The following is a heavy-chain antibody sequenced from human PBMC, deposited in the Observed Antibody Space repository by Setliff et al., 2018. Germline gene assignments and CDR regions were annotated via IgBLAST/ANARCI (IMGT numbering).Heavy chain of an antibody. J-gene: IGHJ4*02. Sequence: GSLRLSCATSGFTVSSSDMSWVRQAPGKGLEWISVLSGDGNAYYADSVKGRFIISRDNSKNTLYLQINSLRAEDTAMYYCARFACNGGSCYLSASDHWGQGALVTVS. V-gene: IGHV3-53*01. CDR2: LSGDGNA. CDR1: GFTVSSSD. D-gene: IGHD2-15*01. CDR3: ARFACNGGSCYLSASDH.